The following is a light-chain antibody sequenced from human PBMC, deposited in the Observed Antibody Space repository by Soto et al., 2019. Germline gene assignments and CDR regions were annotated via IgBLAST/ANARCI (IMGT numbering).Light chain of an antibody. CDR1: QSLLYSNGYTY. Sequence: DIVVTQSPLSLPVTPGEPASISCRSSQSLLYSNGYTYLDWYVQKPGQSPQLLIYLASNRAFGVPDRFSGGGSDTDFTLKISRVEDEDVGVYFCMQVLLTPWTFGQGTKVEI. J-gene: IGKJ1*01. CDR2: LAS. V-gene: IGKV2-28*01. CDR3: MQVLLTPWT.